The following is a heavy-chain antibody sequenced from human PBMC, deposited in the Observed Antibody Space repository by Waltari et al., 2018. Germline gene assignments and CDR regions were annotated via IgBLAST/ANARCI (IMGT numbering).Heavy chain of an antibody. J-gene: IGHJ3*02. CDR2: IYPGDSDT. CDR3: ASPSYYGSGSYSDDALDI. D-gene: IGHD3-10*01. V-gene: IGHV5-51*03. CDR1: GYSFTSYW. Sequence: EVQLVQSGAEVKKPGESLKISCKGSGYSFTSYWIGWVRQMPGKGLEWMGIIYPGDSDTRYSPSFQGQVTISADKSISTAYLQWSSLKASDTAMYYCASPSYYGSGSYSDDALDIWGQGTMVTVSS.